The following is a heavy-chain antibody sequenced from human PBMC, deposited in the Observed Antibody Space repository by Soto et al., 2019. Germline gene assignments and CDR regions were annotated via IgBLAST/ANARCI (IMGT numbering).Heavy chain of an antibody. CDR3: VSSSEGWDFEY. J-gene: IGHJ4*02. V-gene: IGHV3-33*01. CDR1: GFTFSIYG. CDR2: IWYDGSSQ. D-gene: IGHD6-19*01. Sequence: QVQVVESGGGVVQPGKSLRLSCAASGFTFSIYGMHWVRQAPGKGLEWVAMIWYDGSSQYYADSVQGRFTISRDNSKNTLYLQMNSLRAEDTALYYFVSSSEGWDFEYWGQGTLVTVSS.